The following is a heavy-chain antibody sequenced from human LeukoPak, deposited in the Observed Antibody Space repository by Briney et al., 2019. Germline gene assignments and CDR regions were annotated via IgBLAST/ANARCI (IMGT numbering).Heavy chain of an antibody. Sequence: PPETLSLTCTVSGGSISSYYWSWIRQPAGKGLEWIGRIYTSGSTNYNPSLKSRVTMSVDTSKNQFSLKLSSVPAADTAVYYCARDLPGYSGSYFIFDYWGQGTLVTVSS. CDR2: IYTSGST. J-gene: IGHJ4*02. CDR1: GGSISSYY. D-gene: IGHD1-26*01. V-gene: IGHV4-4*07. CDR3: ARDLPGYSGSYFIFDY.